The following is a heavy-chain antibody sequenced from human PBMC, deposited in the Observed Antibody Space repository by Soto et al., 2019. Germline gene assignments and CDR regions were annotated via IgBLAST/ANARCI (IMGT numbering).Heavy chain of an antibody. CDR2: ISYDGSNK. CDR3: ARESNYYDSSGYPSMGGAFDI. CDR1: GFTFSSYA. J-gene: IGHJ3*02. D-gene: IGHD3-22*01. V-gene: IGHV3-30-3*01. Sequence: PGGSLRLSCAASGFTFSSYAMHWVRQAPGKGLEWVAVISYDGSNKYYADSVKGRFTISRDNSKNTLYLQMNSLRAEDTAVYYCARESNYYDSSGYPSMGGAFDIWGQGTMVTVSS.